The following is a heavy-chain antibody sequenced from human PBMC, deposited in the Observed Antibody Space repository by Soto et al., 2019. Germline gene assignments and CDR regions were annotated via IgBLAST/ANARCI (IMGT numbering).Heavy chain of an antibody. V-gene: IGHV3-30*03. D-gene: IGHD3-9*01. CDR2: ISYDGSNK. CDR3: ASLRYFDWLPFDY. CDR1: GFPFSRYG. J-gene: IGHJ4*02. Sequence: GGSLRLSCASSGFPFSRYGMHWVRQAPGKGLEWVAVISYDGSNKYYADSVKGRFTISRDNSKNTLYLQMNSLRAEDTAVYYCASLRYFDWLPFDYWGQGTLVTVSS.